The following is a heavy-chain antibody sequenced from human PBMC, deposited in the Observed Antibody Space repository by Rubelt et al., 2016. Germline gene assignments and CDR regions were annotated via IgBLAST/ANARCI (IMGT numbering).Heavy chain of an antibody. CDR2: INPNSGGT. V-gene: IGHV1-2*02. J-gene: IGHJ5*02. D-gene: IGHD3-3*01. CDR1: GYTFTGYY. Sequence: QVQLVQSGAEVKKPGASVKVSCKASGYTFTGYYMHWVRQAPGQGLEWMGWINPNSGGTNYAQKSQGRVTMTRDTSISTAYMELSRLRSEDTAVYYCARSPRYDFEDNWFDPWGQGTLATVSS. CDR3: ARSPRYDFEDNWFDP.